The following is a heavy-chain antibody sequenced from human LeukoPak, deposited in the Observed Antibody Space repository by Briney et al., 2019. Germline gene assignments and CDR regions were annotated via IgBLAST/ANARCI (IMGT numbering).Heavy chain of an antibody. Sequence: SQTLSLTCTVSGGSISSGDYYWSWIRQPPGKGLEWIGYIYYSGSTYYNPSLKSRVTISVDTSKNQFSLKLSSVTDADTAVYYCARGGTMVRGLQGVDIWGQGTMVTVSS. D-gene: IGHD3-10*01. CDR2: IYYSGST. CDR1: GGSISSGDYY. V-gene: IGHV4-30-4*08. J-gene: IGHJ3*02. CDR3: ARGGTMVRGLQGVDI.